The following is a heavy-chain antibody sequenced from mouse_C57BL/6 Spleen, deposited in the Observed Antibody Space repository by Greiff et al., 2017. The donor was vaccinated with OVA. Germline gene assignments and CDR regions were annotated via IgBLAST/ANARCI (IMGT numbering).Heavy chain of an antibody. CDR2: IDPSDSYT. CDR1: GYTFTSYW. J-gene: IGHJ4*01. Sequence: QVQLQQPGAELVMPGASVKLSCKASGYTFTSYWMHWVKQRPGQGLEWIGEIDPSDSYTNYNQKFKGKSTLTVDKSSSTAYMQLSSLTSEDSAVYYCARRGSYTGAMDYWGQGTSVTVSS. CDR3: ARRGSYTGAMDY. V-gene: IGHV1-69*01.